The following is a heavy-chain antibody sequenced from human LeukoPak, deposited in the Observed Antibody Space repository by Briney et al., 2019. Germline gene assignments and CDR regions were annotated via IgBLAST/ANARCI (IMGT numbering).Heavy chain of an antibody. D-gene: IGHD1-14*01. Sequence: PGGSLRLSCAASGFTFSSYGMHWVRQAPGKGLEWVAVISYDGSNKFYPDSVKGRFTISRDNSNLYLQMNRLRAEDTAVYYCAKDGKKWQEPLESWGQGTLVTVSS. CDR2: ISYDGSNK. V-gene: IGHV3-30*18. J-gene: IGHJ4*02. CDR1: GFTFSSYG. CDR3: AKDGKKWQEPLES.